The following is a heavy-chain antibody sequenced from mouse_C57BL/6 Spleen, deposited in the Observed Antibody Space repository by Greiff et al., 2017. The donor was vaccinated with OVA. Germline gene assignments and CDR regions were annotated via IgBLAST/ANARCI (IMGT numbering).Heavy chain of an antibody. D-gene: IGHD1-1*01. Sequence: VQLQESGAELVRPGTSVKVSCKASGYAFTNYLIEWVKQRPGQGLEWIGVINPGSGGTNYNEKFKGKATLTADKSSSTAYMQLSSLTSEDSAVYFCARSSFYYGSSYGFDYWGQGTTLTVSS. J-gene: IGHJ2*01. CDR3: ARSSFYYGSSYGFDY. V-gene: IGHV1-54*01. CDR1: GYAFTNYL. CDR2: INPGSGGT.